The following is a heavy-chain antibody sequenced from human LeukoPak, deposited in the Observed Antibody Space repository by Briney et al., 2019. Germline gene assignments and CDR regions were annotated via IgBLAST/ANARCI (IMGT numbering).Heavy chain of an antibody. CDR1: GFTFSNYA. CDR3: ARTVDTVMVTFDY. J-gene: IGHJ4*02. D-gene: IGHD5-18*01. V-gene: IGHV3-30-3*01. CDR2: ISYDGSKK. Sequence: GRSLRLSCAASGFTFSNYAMNWVRQAPGKGLEWVAVISYDGSKKYYADSVKGRFTISRDNSKTTLYLQMNSLRAEDTAVYYCARTVDTVMVTFDYGGQGTRVIVSS.